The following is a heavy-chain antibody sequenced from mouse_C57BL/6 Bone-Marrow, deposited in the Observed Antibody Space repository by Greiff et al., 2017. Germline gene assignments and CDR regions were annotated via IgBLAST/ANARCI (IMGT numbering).Heavy chain of an antibody. Sequence: QVQLKESGPELVKPGASVKISCKASGYAFSSSWMNWVKQRPGKGLEWIGRIYPGDGDTNYNGKFKGKATLTADKSSSTAYMQLSSLTSEDSAVYFCARSNYGSSYYYYAMDYWGQGTSVTVSS. V-gene: IGHV1-82*01. D-gene: IGHD1-1*01. CDR2: IYPGDGDT. CDR3: ARSNYGSSYYYYAMDY. CDR1: GYAFSSSW. J-gene: IGHJ4*01.